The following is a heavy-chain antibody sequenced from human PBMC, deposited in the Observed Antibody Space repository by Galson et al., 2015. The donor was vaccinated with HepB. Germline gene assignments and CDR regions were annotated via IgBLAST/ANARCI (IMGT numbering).Heavy chain of an antibody. CDR3: AKGYCSGVTCYSGWFDP. J-gene: IGHJ5*02. CDR1: GFTFSSYA. D-gene: IGHD2-15*01. Sequence: SLRLSCAASGFTFSSYAMSWVRQAPGKGLEWVSAISGGDTGGRTYYADSVKGRFTISRDDSKNTLYLQMGSLRAEDTALYYCAKGYCSGVTCYSGWFDPWGQGTLVTVSS. CDR2: ISGGDTGGRT. V-gene: IGHV3-23*01.